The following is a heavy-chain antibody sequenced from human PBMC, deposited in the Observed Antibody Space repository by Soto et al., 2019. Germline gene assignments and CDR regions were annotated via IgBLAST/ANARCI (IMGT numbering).Heavy chain of an antibody. V-gene: IGHV4-34*01. CDR2: INHSGST. D-gene: IGHD4-17*01. Sequence: SETLSLTCAVYGGSFSGYYWSWIRQPPGKGLEWIGEINHSGSTNYNPSLKSRVTISVDTSKNQFSLKLSSVTAADTAVYYCARGLMTTVTTKKPGGEFYFDYWGQGTLVTVSS. CDR3: ARGLMTTVTTKKPGGEFYFDY. J-gene: IGHJ4*02. CDR1: GGSFSGYY.